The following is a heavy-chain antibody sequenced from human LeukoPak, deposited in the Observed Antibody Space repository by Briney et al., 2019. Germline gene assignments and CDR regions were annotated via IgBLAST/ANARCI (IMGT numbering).Heavy chain of an antibody. Sequence: GGSLRLSCTASKFTFSNYGMQWVRQAPGKGLEWVAVVSSDGGTKYYADSVKGRFTISRDNSRNTMYLQMDSLRAEDTAVYYCAKEYDSGGYGANFDYWGKGTLVTVSS. D-gene: IGHD3-10*01. CDR1: KFTFSNYG. CDR2: VSSDGGTK. CDR3: AKEYDSGGYGANFDY. V-gene: IGHV3-30*18. J-gene: IGHJ4*02.